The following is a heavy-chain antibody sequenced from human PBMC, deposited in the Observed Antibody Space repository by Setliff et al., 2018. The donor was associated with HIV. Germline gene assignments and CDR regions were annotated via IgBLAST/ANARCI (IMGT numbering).Heavy chain of an antibody. J-gene: IGHJ4*02. CDR3: AKTQTVITVYGPFDS. Sequence: PGGSLRLSCAASGFTFSYYEVHWARQAPGKGLEWLAFIQNDGSNKYYADSVKGRFTISRDNSKNTLYLQMNSLRAEDTAVYYCAKTQTVITVYGPFDSWGQGTPVTVSS. V-gene: IGHV3-30*02. D-gene: IGHD4-4*01. CDR2: IQNDGSNK. CDR1: GFTFSYYE.